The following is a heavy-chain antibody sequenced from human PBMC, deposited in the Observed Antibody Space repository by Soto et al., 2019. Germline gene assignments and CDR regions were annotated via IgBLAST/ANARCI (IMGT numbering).Heavy chain of an antibody. CDR3: AKGEKYSSSSYGMDV. J-gene: IGHJ6*02. Sequence: GGSLRLSCAASGFTFSSYAMSWVRQAPGKGLEWVSAISGSGGSTYYADSVKGRFTISRDNSKNTLYLQMNSLRAEDTAVYCCAKGEKYSSSSYGMDVWGQGTTVTVSS. D-gene: IGHD6-6*01. CDR2: ISGSGGST. CDR1: GFTFSSYA. V-gene: IGHV3-23*01.